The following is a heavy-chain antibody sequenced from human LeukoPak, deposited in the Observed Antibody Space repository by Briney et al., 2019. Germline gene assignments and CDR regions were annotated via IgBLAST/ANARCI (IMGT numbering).Heavy chain of an antibody. CDR1: GFTFSDYS. Sequence: GGSLRLSCTTTGFTFSDYSMTWVRQAPGKGLEGVSIITGSGLTTYYAESVKGRFTISRDNSKNALYLQMPSLRAEDTAVYYCAKLGASDVWSSCDSWGQGSLVTVSS. J-gene: IGHJ5*01. CDR2: ITGSGLTT. CDR3: AKLGASDVWSSCDS. V-gene: IGHV3-23*01. D-gene: IGHD3-3*01.